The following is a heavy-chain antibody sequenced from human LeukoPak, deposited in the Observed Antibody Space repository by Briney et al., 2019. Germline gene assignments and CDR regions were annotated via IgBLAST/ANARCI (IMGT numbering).Heavy chain of an antibody. CDR3: ARLQLFSTHAYETN. V-gene: IGHV5-10-1*01. CDR1: GYSFTSYW. Sequence: PGESLKISCKGSGYSFTSYWISRVRQMPGKGLEGRGRIEPCDSYTNYSPSFQGYITISADQSITTACLQWSSLKTSETAMYYCARLQLFSTHAYETNWGKGSLVTVSS. D-gene: IGHD3-22*01. CDR2: IEPCDSYT. J-gene: IGHJ4*02.